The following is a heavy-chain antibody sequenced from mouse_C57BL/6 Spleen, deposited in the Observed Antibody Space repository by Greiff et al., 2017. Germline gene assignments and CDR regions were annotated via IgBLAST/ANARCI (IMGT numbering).Heavy chain of an antibody. CDR2: ISSGSSTI. J-gene: IGHJ1*03. Sequence: EVKVVESGGGLVKPGGSLKLSCAASGFTFSDYGMHWVRQAPEKGLEWVAYISSGSSTIYYADTVKGRFTISRDNAKNTLFLQMTSLRSEDTAMYYCARVGYYVGYFDVWGTGTTVTVSS. CDR1: GFTFSDYG. CDR3: ARVGYYVGYFDV. V-gene: IGHV5-17*01. D-gene: IGHD2-3*01.